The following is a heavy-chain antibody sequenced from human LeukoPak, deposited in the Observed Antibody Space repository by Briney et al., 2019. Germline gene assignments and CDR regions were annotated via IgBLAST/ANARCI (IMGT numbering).Heavy chain of an antibody. CDR3: ASRELLRGYFDY. CDR1: GYSINNDYH. D-gene: IGHD1-26*01. Sequence: SSETLSLTCTVSGYSINNDYHWGWIRQPPGKGLEWIGYIYYSGSTNYNPSLKSRVTISVDTSKNQFSLKLSAVTAADTAVYYCASRELLRGYFDYWGQGTLVTVSS. V-gene: IGHV4-61*01. J-gene: IGHJ4*02. CDR2: IYYSGST.